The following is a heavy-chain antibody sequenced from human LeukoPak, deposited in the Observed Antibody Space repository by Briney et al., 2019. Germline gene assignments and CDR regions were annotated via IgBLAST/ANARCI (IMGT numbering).Heavy chain of an antibody. Sequence: SETLSLTCTVSGGSISSYYWSWIRQPPGKGLEWIGYIYYSGSTNYNPSLKSRVTISVDTSKNQFSLKLSSATAADTAVYYCARTEAVTRAFDIWGQGTMVTVSS. CDR3: ARTEAVTRAFDI. J-gene: IGHJ3*02. V-gene: IGHV4-59*01. CDR2: IYYSGST. CDR1: GGSISSYY. D-gene: IGHD4-17*01.